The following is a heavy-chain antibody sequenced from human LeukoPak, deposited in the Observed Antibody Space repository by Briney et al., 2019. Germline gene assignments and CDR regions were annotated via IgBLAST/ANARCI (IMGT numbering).Heavy chain of an antibody. CDR3: ARVALTGKSN. D-gene: IGHD3-9*01. CDR2: INHSGST. J-gene: IGHJ4*02. Sequence: SETLSLTCAVYGGSFSGYYWSWIRQPPGKGLEWIGEINHSGSTNYNPSLKSRVTISVDTSKNQFSLKLSSVTAADTAVYYCARVALTGKSNWGQGTLATVSS. V-gene: IGHV4-34*01. CDR1: GGSFSGYY.